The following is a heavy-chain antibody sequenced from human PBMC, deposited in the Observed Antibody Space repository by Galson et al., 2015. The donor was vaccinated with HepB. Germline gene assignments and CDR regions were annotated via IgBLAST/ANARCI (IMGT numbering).Heavy chain of an antibody. V-gene: IGHV3-53*01. Sequence: SLRLSCAASGFTVSSNYMSWVRQAPGKGLEWVSVIYSGGSTYYADSVKGRFTISRDNSKNALYLQMNSLRAEDTAVYYCAREVGYCSSTSCPTGNWFDPWGQGTLVTVSS. CDR3: AREVGYCSSTSCPTGNWFDP. J-gene: IGHJ5*02. D-gene: IGHD2-2*01. CDR2: IYSGGST. CDR1: GFTVSSNY.